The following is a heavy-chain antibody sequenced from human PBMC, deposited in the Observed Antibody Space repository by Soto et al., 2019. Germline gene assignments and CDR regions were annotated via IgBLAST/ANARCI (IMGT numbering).Heavy chain of an antibody. J-gene: IGHJ2*01. CDR1: GFTFSSYS. D-gene: IGHD4-17*01. Sequence: EVQLVESGGVLVKPGGSLRLSCAASGFTFSSYSMNWVRQAPGKGLEWVSSISSSSSYIDYADSVKGRFTISRDNAKNSLYLQMNSLRDEDTAVYDCAREGLAVTKESRYWDFDLWGRGTLVTVSS. V-gene: IGHV3-21*01. CDR3: AREGLAVTKESRYWDFDL. CDR2: ISSSSSYI.